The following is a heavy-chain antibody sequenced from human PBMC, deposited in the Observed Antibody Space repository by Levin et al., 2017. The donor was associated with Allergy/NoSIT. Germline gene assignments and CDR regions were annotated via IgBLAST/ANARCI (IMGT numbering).Heavy chain of an antibody. V-gene: IGHV4-59*08. CDR1: GGSISSYY. D-gene: IGHD5-18*01. CDR3: ARHEGYSYGVTFFDY. Sequence: PSETLSLTCTVSGGSISSYYWSWIRQAPGKGLEWIGYIYDSGSTNYSPSLKSRVTISVDTSKNQFSLKLSSVTAAETAVYYCARHEGYSYGVTFFDYWGQGTLVTVSS. J-gene: IGHJ4*02. CDR2: IYDSGST.